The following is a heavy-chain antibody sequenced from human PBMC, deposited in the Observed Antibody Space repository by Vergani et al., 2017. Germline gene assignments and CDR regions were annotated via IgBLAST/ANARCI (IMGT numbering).Heavy chain of an antibody. CDR1: GFPFSHYS. CDR2: ISGNNDDV. J-gene: IGHJ3*01. Sequence: EVQVVETGGGLVQPGGSLRLSCVASGFPFSHYSMNWVRQAPGKGLEWVSSISGNNDDVYYADSVKGRFTISRDNAKNSLFLEMNSLRFEDTAVYFCTKGSVYYHDSAGHGYDPYTGFDLWGQGTLVTVSS. D-gene: IGHD5-12*01. V-gene: IGHV3-21*04. CDR3: TKGSVYYHDSAGHGYDPYTGFDL.